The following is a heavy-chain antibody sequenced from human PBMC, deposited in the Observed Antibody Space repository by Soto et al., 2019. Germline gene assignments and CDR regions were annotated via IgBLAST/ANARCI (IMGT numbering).Heavy chain of an antibody. V-gene: IGHV5-51*01. CDR1: GYSFTSYW. D-gene: IGHD6-19*01. Sequence: GESLKISCKGSGYSFTSYWIGWVRQMPGKGLEWMGVIYVGDSETRYSPSFEGQVTISADESTTTSYLQWSSLKDSDTAIYYCARLQYAVAGIIAGNWHDPWGQGTLVTVSS. CDR3: ARLQYAVAGIIAGNWHDP. J-gene: IGHJ5*02. CDR2: IYVGDSET.